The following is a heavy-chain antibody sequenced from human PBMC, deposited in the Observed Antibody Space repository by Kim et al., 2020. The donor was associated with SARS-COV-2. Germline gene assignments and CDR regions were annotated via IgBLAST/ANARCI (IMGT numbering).Heavy chain of an antibody. D-gene: IGHD5-18*01. V-gene: IGHV4-39*01. CDR2: IYYSGNT. J-gene: IGHJ4*02. CDR1: GGSITSSSYY. CDR3: ATYVTSTANFDY. Sequence: SETLSLICTVSGGSITSSSYYWGWISQPPGKGLEWIGCIYYSGNTYYNPSLQSRVTISVDTSKNQFSLKLSSVTAADTAVYYCATYVTSTANFDYWGRGTLVTVSS.